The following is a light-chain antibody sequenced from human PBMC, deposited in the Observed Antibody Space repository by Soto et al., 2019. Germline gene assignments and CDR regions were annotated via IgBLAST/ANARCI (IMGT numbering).Light chain of an antibody. Sequence: QSVLTQPPSASGSPGQSVTLSFTGTRSDVAGYNYHSWYQQHPGKAPKLMIYEVSKRPSGVPDRFSGSKSGNTASLTVSGPQAEDEADYYCSSYAGNNNLVFGGGTKLTVL. CDR1: RSDVAGYNY. CDR2: EVS. V-gene: IGLV2-8*01. J-gene: IGLJ2*01. CDR3: SSYAGNNNLV.